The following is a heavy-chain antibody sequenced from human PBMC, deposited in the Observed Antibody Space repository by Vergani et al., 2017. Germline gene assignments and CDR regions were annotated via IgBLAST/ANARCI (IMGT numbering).Heavy chain of an antibody. CDR1: GFAFSSYG. J-gene: IGHJ4*02. V-gene: IGHV3-30*03. CDR2: ISYDGSNK. Sequence: QVQLVESGGGVVQTGRSLRLSCAASGFAFSSYGMHWVRQAPGKGLEWVAVISYDGSNKYYADSVKGRFTISRDNSKNTLYLQMNSLRAEDTAVYYCAAHSGGYFDYWGQGTLVTVSS. CDR3: AAHSGGYFDY. D-gene: IGHD1-26*01.